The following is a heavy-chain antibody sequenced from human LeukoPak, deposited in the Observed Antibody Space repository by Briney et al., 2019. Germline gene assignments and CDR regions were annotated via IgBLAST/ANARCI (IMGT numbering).Heavy chain of an antibody. J-gene: IGHJ4*02. CDR3: VRLLDLDY. D-gene: IGHD3-10*01. CDR2: INSDGSMR. Sequence: AGGSLRLSCAASGFTFSRYWMHWVRQAPGKGLVWVSRINSDGSMRDYADPVKGQFTIPRDNAENTLYLQMNSLKAEDTAVYYCVRLLDLDYWGQGTLVTVSS. V-gene: IGHV3-74*01. CDR1: GFTFSRYW.